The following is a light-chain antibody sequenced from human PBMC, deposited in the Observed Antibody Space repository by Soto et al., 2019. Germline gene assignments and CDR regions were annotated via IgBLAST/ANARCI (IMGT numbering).Light chain of an antibody. CDR2: SAS. V-gene: IGKV1-39*01. J-gene: IGKJ4*01. CDR3: QQSQSFPLT. CDR1: QSISRY. Sequence: DIQMTQSPSSLSASVGDIVTITCRASQSISRYLNWYQQKPGKAPKLLIYSASSFQSGVSSRFSGSGSGTDFTLTISSLQPEDFATYDCQQSQSFPLTFGGGTKVEIK.